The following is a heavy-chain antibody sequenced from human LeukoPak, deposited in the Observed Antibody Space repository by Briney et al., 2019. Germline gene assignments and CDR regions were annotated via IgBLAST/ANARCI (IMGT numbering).Heavy chain of an antibody. J-gene: IGHJ4*02. CDR1: GFTFSSYA. D-gene: IGHD3-22*01. CDR3: AKGHRSPDYYDSSGYYLVDY. CDR2: ISGSGGST. V-gene: IGHV3-23*01. Sequence: HPGGSLRLSCAASGFTFSSYAMSWVRQAPGKGLEWVSAISGSGGSTYYADSVKGRFTISRDNSKNTLYLQMNSLRAEGTAVYYCAKGHRSPDYYDSSGYYLVDYWGQGTLVTVSS.